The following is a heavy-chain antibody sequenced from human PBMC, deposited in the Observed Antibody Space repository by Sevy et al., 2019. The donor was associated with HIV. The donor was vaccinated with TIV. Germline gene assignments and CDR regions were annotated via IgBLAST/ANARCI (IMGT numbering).Heavy chain of an antibody. D-gene: IGHD5-12*01. CDR2: IKQDGSEK. Sequence: GGSLRLSCAASGFSFNSYWMSWVSQAPGKGLEWVANIKQDGSEKYYVDSVKGRFTISRDNSQNSLFLQMNTLRAEDTAVYYCAREGSPYDTYYYYYGMDVWGQWTTVTVSS. V-gene: IGHV3-7*01. CDR3: AREGSPYDTYYYYYGMDV. J-gene: IGHJ6*02. CDR1: GFSFNSYW.